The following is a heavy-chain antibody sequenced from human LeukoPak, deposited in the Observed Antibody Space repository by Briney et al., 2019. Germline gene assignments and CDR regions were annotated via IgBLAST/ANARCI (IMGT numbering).Heavy chain of an antibody. V-gene: IGHV3-66*01. J-gene: IGHJ3*02. D-gene: IGHD3-22*01. CDR3: ARDYAYYDSSGYNAFDI. CDR2: IYSGGST. Sequence: GGSLRLSCAASGFTVSSNYMSWVRQAPGKGLEWVSVIYSGGSTYYADSVKGRFTISRDNSKNTLYLQMNSLRAEDTAVYYYARDYAYYDSSGYNAFDIWGQGTMVTVSS. CDR1: GFTVSSNY.